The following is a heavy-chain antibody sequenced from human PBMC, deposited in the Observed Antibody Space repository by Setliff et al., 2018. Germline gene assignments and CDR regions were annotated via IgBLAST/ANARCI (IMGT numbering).Heavy chain of an antibody. Sequence: PSETLSLTCTVSGGSVNSHYWSWIRQPAGKGPEWIGHIYTSWSSNYNPSLKGRVTLSIDTSKNQFSLELSSVTAADTAVYYCARLSGFLYVDVWGKGTTVTV. D-gene: IGHD3-3*01. CDR2: IYTSWSS. J-gene: IGHJ6*03. CDR3: ARLSGFLYVDV. CDR1: GGSVNSHY. V-gene: IGHV4-4*07.